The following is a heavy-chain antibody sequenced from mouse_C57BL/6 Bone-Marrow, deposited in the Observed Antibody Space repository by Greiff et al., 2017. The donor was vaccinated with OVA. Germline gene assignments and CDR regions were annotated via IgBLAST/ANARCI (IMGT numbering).Heavy chain of an antibody. V-gene: IGHV1-15*01. CDR1: GYTFTDYE. J-gene: IGHJ2*01. CDR3: TNLGRGDY. CDR2: IDPETGGS. D-gene: IGHD4-1*01. Sequence: VKLMESGAELVRPGASVTLSCKASGYTFTDYEMHWVKQTPVHGLEWIGAIDPETGGSAYNQKFKGKAILTADKSYSTAYMELRSLTSEDSAVYYCTNLGRGDYWGQGTTLTVSS.